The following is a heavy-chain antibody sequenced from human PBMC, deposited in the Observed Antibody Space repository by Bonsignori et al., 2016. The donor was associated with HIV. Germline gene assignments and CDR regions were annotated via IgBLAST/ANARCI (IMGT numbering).Heavy chain of an antibody. CDR2: VYYSGSP. CDR1: GASISNFY. CDR3: ARAGYYDSSGYFNY. Sequence: SETLSLTCTVSGASISNFYWGWIRQPPGKGLEWIGSVYYSGSPNYNPSLKSRVTTSVDTSKNQFSLKLSSVTAADTAVYYCARAGYYDSSGYFNYWGQGTLVTVSS. V-gene: IGHV4-59*01. D-gene: IGHD3-22*01. J-gene: IGHJ4*02.